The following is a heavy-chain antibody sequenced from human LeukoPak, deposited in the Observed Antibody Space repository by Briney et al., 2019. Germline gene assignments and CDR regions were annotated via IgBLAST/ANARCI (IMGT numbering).Heavy chain of an antibody. Sequence: ASVKVSCKASGYTFTNYYIHWVRQAPGQGLEWMGIINPSGGSTSYAQKFQGRVTMTRDTSTSTVYMELSSLRSEDTAVYYCARVVVPAAPYFDYWGQGSLVTVSS. CDR1: GYTFTNYY. V-gene: IGHV1-46*01. J-gene: IGHJ4*02. CDR2: INPSGGST. D-gene: IGHD2-2*01. CDR3: ARVVVPAAPYFDY.